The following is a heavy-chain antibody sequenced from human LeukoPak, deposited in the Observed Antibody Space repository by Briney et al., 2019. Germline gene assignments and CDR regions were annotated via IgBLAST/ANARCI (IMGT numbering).Heavy chain of an antibody. Sequence: SVKVSCKASGGTFSSYAISWVRQAPEQGLEWMGRIIPILGIANYAQKFQGRVTITADKSTSTAYMELSSLRSEDTAVYYCARGPFPDIVVVPAALNWFDPWGQGTLVTVSS. CDR2: IIPILGIA. D-gene: IGHD2-2*01. CDR1: GGTFSSYA. CDR3: ARGPFPDIVVVPAALNWFDP. V-gene: IGHV1-69*04. J-gene: IGHJ5*02.